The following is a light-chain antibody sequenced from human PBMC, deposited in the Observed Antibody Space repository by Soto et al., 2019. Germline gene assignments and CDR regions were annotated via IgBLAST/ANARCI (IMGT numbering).Light chain of an antibody. CDR2: AAS. CDR1: QSIDNF. CDR3: QQSYSLPYT. J-gene: IGKJ2*01. V-gene: IGKV1-39*01. Sequence: DILMTQSPSSLSASVGDRVTITCRPSQSIDNFLNWYQQKPGKAPNLLIYAASSLQSGVSSRFSGSGSGTDFTLTISSLQPEDSATYYCQQSYSLPYTFGQGTKVDIK.